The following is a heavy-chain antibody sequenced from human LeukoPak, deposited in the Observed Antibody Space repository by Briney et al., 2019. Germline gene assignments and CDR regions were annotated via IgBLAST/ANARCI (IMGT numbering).Heavy chain of an antibody. D-gene: IGHD3-16*01. Sequence: PGGSLSLSCVVSGFRFDDYGMHWVRQAPGKGLEWVSGISWSGTTTGYADSVKGRFTTSRDSAKNSLYLQMDSLRVEDTGLYYCAKDESTGGFAPGYFYGMGVWGQGTTVTVSS. CDR2: ISWSGTTT. CDR3: AKDESTGGFAPGYFYGMGV. CDR1: GFRFDDYG. J-gene: IGHJ6*02. V-gene: IGHV3-9*01.